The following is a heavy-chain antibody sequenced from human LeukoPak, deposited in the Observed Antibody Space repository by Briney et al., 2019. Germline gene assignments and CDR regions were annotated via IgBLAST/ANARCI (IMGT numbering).Heavy chain of an antibody. CDR1: GGSISRYY. J-gene: IGHJ4*02. D-gene: IGHD2-8*01. CDR2: IYTSGST. CDR3: ARTPLVYASYFDY. V-gene: IGHV4-4*07. Sequence: SETLSLTCTVSGGSISRYYWSWIRQPAGGGLEWIGRIYTSGSTKYNPSLKSRITMSVDTSKTQFSLKLSSVTAADTAVYYCARTPLVYASYFDYWGQGTLVTVSS.